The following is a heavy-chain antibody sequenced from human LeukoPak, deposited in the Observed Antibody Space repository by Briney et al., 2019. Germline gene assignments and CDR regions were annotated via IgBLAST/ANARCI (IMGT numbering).Heavy chain of an antibody. Sequence: PGGSLRLSCAASGFTFSSYSMNWVRQAPGKGLEWVSYISSSNSKIYYADSVKGCFTISRDNAKNSVYLQMNSLRAEDTAVYFCARDGSSVEYFDYWGQGTLVTVSS. D-gene: IGHD6-6*01. CDR2: ISSSNSKI. CDR3: ARDGSSVEYFDY. CDR1: GFTFSSYS. J-gene: IGHJ4*02. V-gene: IGHV3-48*01.